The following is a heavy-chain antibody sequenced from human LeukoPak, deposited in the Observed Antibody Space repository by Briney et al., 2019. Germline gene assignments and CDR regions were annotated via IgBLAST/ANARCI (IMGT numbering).Heavy chain of an antibody. Sequence: SVKVSCKASGGTFSSYAISWVRQAPRQGLEWMGGIIPIFGTANYAQKFQGRVTITADESTSTAYMELSSLRSDDTAVYYCARGGEDSSGYYYDYWGQGTLVTVSS. CDR3: ARGGEDSSGYYYDY. D-gene: IGHD3-22*01. CDR1: GGTFSSYA. CDR2: IIPIFGTA. J-gene: IGHJ4*02. V-gene: IGHV1-69*13.